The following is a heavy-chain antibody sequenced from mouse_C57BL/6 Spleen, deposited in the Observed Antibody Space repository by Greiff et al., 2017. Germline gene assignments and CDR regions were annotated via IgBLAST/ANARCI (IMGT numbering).Heavy chain of an antibody. D-gene: IGHD1-1*01. Sequence: QVQLKQPGAELVRPGSSVKLSCKASGYTFTSYWMDWVKQRPGQGLEWIGNIYPSDSETHYNQKFKDKATLTVDKSSSTAYMQLSSLTSEDSAVYYCARYPYYGRSYDWYFDVWGTGTTVTVSS. CDR1: GYTFTSYW. CDR2: IYPSDSET. V-gene: IGHV1-61*01. J-gene: IGHJ1*03. CDR3: ARYPYYGRSYDWYFDV.